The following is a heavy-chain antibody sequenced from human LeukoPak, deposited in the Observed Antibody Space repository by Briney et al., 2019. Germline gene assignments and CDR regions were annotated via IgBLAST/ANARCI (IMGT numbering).Heavy chain of an antibody. J-gene: IGHJ4*02. CDR1: GFIFSSYA. CDR3: AKSSYYDSSGYYREYYFDY. Sequence: GGSLRLSCAASGFIFSSYAMSWVRQAPGKGLEWVSSVSGGGGSTYYADSVKGRFTISRDNSKSTLLLQMNSLRAEDTAVYYCAKSSYYDSSGYYREYYFDYWGQGTLVTVSS. CDR2: VSGGGGST. V-gene: IGHV3-23*01. D-gene: IGHD3-22*01.